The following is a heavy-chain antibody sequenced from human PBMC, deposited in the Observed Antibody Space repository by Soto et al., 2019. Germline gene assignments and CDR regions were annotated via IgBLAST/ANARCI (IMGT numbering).Heavy chain of an antibody. CDR2: IYYSGST. CDR3: ARGDGCSSTSCYPPLYYYMDV. D-gene: IGHD2-2*01. V-gene: IGHV4-59*01. Sequence: SETLSLTCTVSGGSISSYYWSWIRQPPGKGLEWIGYIYYSGSTNYNPSLKSRVTISVDTSKNQFSLKLSSVTAADTAVYYCARGDGCSSTSCYPPLYYYMDVWGKGTTVTVSS. J-gene: IGHJ6*03. CDR1: GGSISSYY.